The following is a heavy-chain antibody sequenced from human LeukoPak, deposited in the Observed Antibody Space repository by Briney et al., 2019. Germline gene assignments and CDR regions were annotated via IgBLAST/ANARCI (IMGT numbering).Heavy chain of an antibody. CDR3: ARGNSTVWYFDY. J-gene: IGHJ4*02. D-gene: IGHD4-17*01. V-gene: IGHV3-66*01. Sequence: GGSLRLSCAASGFSVSTNYMSWVRQAPGKGLEWVPVIYSGGSTYYADSMKGRFTISRDNSKNTLYLQMNSLRAEDTAVYYCARGNSTVWYFDYWGQGTLVTVSS. CDR2: IYSGGST. CDR1: GFSVSTNY.